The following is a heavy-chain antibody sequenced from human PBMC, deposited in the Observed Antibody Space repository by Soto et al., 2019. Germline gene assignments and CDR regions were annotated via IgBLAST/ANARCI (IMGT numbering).Heavy chain of an antibody. CDR3: ARGYRHGYFYALDV. V-gene: IGHV1-69*01. D-gene: IGHD5-18*01. CDR1: GGSFSDYA. CDR2: IIPMYGIA. Sequence: QVQLVQSGAEVKKPGSSVKVSCKTYGGSFSDYAINWVRQAPGQGLEWMGGIIPMYGIANYAPKFQGRVTITADESTRTAYMEVSSLRSKDTALFYCARGYRHGYFYALDVWGQGTTVTVSS. J-gene: IGHJ6*02.